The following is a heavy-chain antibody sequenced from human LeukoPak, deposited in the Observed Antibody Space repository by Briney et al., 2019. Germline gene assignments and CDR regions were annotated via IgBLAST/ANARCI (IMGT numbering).Heavy chain of an antibody. Sequence: ASVKVSCKASGYTFTDYYLHWVRQAPGQGLEWMGWINPNSGGTNYAQTFQGRVTMTRDTSISTAYMELSSLRSDDTAIYYCARGAEQQRLAHFDYWGQGTLVTVSA. V-gene: IGHV1-2*02. D-gene: IGHD6-13*01. J-gene: IGHJ4*02. CDR2: INPNSGGT. CDR1: GYTFTDYY. CDR3: ARGAEQQRLAHFDY.